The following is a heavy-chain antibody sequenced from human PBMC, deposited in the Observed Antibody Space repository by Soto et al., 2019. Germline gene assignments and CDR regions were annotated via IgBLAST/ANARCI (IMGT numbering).Heavy chain of an antibody. D-gene: IGHD2-15*01. V-gene: IGHV4-59*04. J-gene: IGHJ4*02. Sequence: PSETLSLTCTVSGGSLSPNYWSWIRQPPGKGLEWIGAIYYSGNTYYNPSLRSRVTISVDTSTSHFSLKLSSVTAADTAVYYCAGVDCSGGSCSLDYWGPGTLVTVSS. CDR3: AGVDCSGGSCSLDY. CDR2: IYYSGNT. CDR1: GGSLSPNY.